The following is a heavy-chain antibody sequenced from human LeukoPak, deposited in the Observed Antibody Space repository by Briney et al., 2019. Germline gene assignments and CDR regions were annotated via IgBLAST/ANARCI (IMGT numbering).Heavy chain of an antibody. CDR3: ARDPYPDIVVVPAAPGWFDP. J-gene: IGHJ5*02. Sequence: SVKVSFKASGGTFSSYAISWVRQAPGQGLEWMGGIIPIFGTANYAQKFQGRVTITADKSTSTAYMELSSLRSEDTAVYYCARDPYPDIVVVPAAPGWFDPWGQGTLVTVSS. V-gene: IGHV1-69*06. D-gene: IGHD2-2*01. CDR1: GGTFSSYA. CDR2: IIPIFGTA.